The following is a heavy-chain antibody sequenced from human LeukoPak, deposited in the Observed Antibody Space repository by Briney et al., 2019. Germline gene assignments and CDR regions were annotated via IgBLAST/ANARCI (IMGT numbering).Heavy chain of an antibody. V-gene: IGHV1-18*01. Sequence: ASVKVSCKASGYTFTSYGISWVRQAPGQGLEWMGWISAYNGNTNYAQKPQGRVTMTTDTSTSTAYMELRSLRSDDTAVYYCASISRHGYYFDYWGQGTLVTVSS. J-gene: IGHJ4*02. CDR3: ASISRHGYYFDY. CDR1: GYTFTSYG. CDR2: ISAYNGNT.